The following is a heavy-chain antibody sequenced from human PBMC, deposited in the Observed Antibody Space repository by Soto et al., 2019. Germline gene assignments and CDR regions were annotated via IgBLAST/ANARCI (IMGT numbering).Heavy chain of an antibody. V-gene: IGHV3-23*01. CDR1: GFTFSSYA. Sequence: GGSLRISCAASGFTFSSYAMSWVRQAPGKGLEWVSAISGSGGSTYYADSVKGRFTISRDNSKNTLYLQMNSLRAEDTAVYYCAKDRDYYDSSPSAFDIWGQGTMVTVSS. CDR3: AKDRDYYDSSPSAFDI. D-gene: IGHD3-22*01. CDR2: ISGSGGST. J-gene: IGHJ3*02.